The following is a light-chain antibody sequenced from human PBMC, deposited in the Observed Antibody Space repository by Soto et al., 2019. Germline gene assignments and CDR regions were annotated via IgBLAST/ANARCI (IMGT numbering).Light chain of an antibody. J-gene: IGKJ5*01. CDR2: DAS. CDR3: QQRST. V-gene: IGKV3-11*01. CDR1: QSVSSY. Sequence: EIVLTQSPATLSLSPGERATLSCRASQSVSSYLAWYQQKPGQAPRLLIYDASNRATGIPARFSGSGSGTDFTLTISSLEPEDLAVYYCQQRSTFGQGTRLEIK.